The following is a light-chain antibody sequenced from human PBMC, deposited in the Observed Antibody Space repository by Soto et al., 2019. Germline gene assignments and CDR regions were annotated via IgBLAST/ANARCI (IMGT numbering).Light chain of an antibody. CDR1: RGHSSYA. Sequence: QLVLTQSPSASASLGASVKLTCTLRRGHSSYAIAWHQQQPEKGPRYLMKLNSDGSHSKGDGIPDRFSGSSSGAERYLTISSLQSEDEADYYCQTWGTGIQGVFGGGTKVTVL. CDR3: QTWGTGIQGV. V-gene: IGLV4-69*01. CDR2: LNSDGSH. J-gene: IGLJ2*01.